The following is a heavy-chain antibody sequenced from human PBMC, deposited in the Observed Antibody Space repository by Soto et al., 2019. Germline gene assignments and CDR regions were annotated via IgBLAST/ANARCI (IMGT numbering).Heavy chain of an antibody. CDR2: IYYSGST. CDR3: ARAGSSGSINWFDP. Sequence: SETLSLTCTVSGGSISSGGYYWSWIRQHPGKGLEWIGYIYYSGSTYYNPSLKSRVTISVDTSKNQFSLKLSSVTAADTAVYYCARAGSSGSINWFDPWGQGTLVTVSS. V-gene: IGHV4-31*03. CDR1: GGSISSGGYY. J-gene: IGHJ5*02. D-gene: IGHD3-22*01.